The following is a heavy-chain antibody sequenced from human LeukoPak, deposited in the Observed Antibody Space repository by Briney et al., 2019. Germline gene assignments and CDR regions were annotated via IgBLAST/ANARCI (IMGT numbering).Heavy chain of an antibody. Sequence: SETLSLTCTVSGGSISSYYWSWIRQPAGKGLEWIGRIYTSRSTNYNPSLKSRVSMSVDTSKNQFSLKLSSVTAADTAVYYCARGADSSGYQLPFDYWGQGTLVTVSS. CDR1: GGSISSYY. CDR2: IYTSRST. J-gene: IGHJ4*02. CDR3: ARGADSSGYQLPFDY. D-gene: IGHD3-22*01. V-gene: IGHV4-4*07.